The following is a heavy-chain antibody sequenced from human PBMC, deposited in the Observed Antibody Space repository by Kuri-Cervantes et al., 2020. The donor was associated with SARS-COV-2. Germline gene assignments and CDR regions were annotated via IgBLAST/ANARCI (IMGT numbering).Heavy chain of an antibody. D-gene: IGHD3-16*01. V-gene: IGHV3-15*07. CDR2: IKSKTDGGTT. Sequence: GGSLRPSCAASGFTFSNAWMNWVRQAPGKGLEWVGRIKSKTDGGTTDYAAPVNGRFTISRDDAKNTLYLQMNSLKTEDTAVYYCTTVLVFGWFDPWGQGTLVTVSS. CDR3: TTVLVFGWFDP. J-gene: IGHJ5*02. CDR1: GFTFSNAW.